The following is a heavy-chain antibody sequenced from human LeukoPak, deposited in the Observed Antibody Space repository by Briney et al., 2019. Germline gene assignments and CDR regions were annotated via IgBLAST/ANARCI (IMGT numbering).Heavy chain of an antibody. CDR3: ARGGGLNPPRYLHYFDY. J-gene: IGHJ4*02. Sequence: PGGSLRLSCAASGFTFSSYAMHWVRQAPGKGLEWVAVISYDGSNKYYADSVKGRFTISRDNSKNTLYLQMNSLRAEDTAVYYCARGGGLNPPRYLHYFDYWGQGTLVTVSS. CDR2: ISYDGSNK. V-gene: IGHV3-30-3*01. CDR1: GFTFSSYA. D-gene: IGHD3-16*01.